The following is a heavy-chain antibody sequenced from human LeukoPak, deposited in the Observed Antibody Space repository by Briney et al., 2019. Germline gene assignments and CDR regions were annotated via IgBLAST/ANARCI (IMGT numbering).Heavy chain of an antibody. V-gene: IGHV4-61*02. Sequence: SETLSLTCTVSGGSISSSSYYWSWVRQPAGKGLEWIGRIYTSGSTNYNPSLKSRVTMSVDTSRNQFSLKMSSVTATDTAVYYCARSGGSGTYYDGSFDYWGQGTLVTVSS. CDR3: ARSGGSGTYYDGSFDY. CDR1: GGSISSSSYY. D-gene: IGHD1-26*01. CDR2: IYTSGST. J-gene: IGHJ4*02.